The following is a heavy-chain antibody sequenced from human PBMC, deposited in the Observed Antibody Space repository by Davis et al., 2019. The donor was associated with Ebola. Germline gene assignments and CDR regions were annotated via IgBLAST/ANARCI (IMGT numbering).Heavy chain of an antibody. CDR3: ARHGRAAGMSWFDP. Sequence: SETLSLTCTLPGDSITSSYWIWIRQPPGKGLEWIGYIYYNAVTIYNPSLKSRVTISIDMSKNQVSLNLISVTAADTAVYYCARHGRAAGMSWFDPWGQGALVTVSS. D-gene: IGHD6-13*01. CDR2: IYYNAVT. V-gene: IGHV4-59*08. CDR1: GDSITSSY. J-gene: IGHJ5*02.